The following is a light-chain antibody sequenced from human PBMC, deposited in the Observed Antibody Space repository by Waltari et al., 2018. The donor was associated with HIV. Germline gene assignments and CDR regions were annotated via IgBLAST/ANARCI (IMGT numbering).Light chain of an antibody. CDR1: NSTIGNNY. Sequence: SVLTQPPSVSAAPGQKVTISCPGSNSTIGNNYVSWYQQLPGTAPKLLIYDNNKRPSGIPDRFSGSKSGTSATLGITGLQTGDEADYYCGSWDSSLSGVVFGGGTKLTVL. J-gene: IGLJ2*01. CDR3: GSWDSSLSGVV. CDR2: DNN. V-gene: IGLV1-51*01.